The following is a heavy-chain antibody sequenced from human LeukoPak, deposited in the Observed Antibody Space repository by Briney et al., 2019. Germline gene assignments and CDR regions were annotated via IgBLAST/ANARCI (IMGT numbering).Heavy chain of an antibody. Sequence: ASVKVSCKASGYTFTGYYMHWVRQAPGQGLEWMGWINPNSGGTNYAQKFQGRVTMTRDTSISTAYMELSRLRSDDTAVYYCATGAAAFLTLDYYYYGMDVWGQGTTVTVSS. CDR1: GYTFTGYY. V-gene: IGHV1-2*02. CDR2: INPNSGGT. CDR3: ATGAAAFLTLDYYYYGMDV. J-gene: IGHJ6*02. D-gene: IGHD6-13*01.